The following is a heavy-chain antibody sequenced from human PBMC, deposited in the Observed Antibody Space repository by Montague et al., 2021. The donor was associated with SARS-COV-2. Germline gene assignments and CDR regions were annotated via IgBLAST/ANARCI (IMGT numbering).Heavy chain of an antibody. V-gene: IGHV2-5*02. J-gene: IGHJ3*02. Sequence: PALVKPTQTLTLTCTFSGFSLSTSGVGVGWIRQPPGEALEWLALIYWDDDKRYSQSLKSRLTITKDTSKNQVVLTMTNMDPVDTATYYCAHRRGLLLSDAFDIWGQGTMVTVSS. CDR3: AHRRGLLLSDAFDI. CDR2: IYWDDDK. CDR1: GFSLSTSGVG. D-gene: IGHD1-26*01.